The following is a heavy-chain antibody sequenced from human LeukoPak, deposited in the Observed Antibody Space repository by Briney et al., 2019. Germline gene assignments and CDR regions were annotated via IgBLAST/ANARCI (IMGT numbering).Heavy chain of an antibody. D-gene: IGHD2-2*01. CDR2: ISSSGSTI. Sequence: GGSLRLSCAASGFTFSDYCMSWIRQAPGKGLEWVSYISSSGSTIYYADSVKGRFTISKDNAKNSLYLQMNSLRAEDTAVYYCARRYCSSTSCYGEGTEYYFDYWGQGTLVTVSS. J-gene: IGHJ4*02. CDR1: GFTFSDYC. V-gene: IGHV3-11*01. CDR3: ARRYCSSTSCYGEGTEYYFDY.